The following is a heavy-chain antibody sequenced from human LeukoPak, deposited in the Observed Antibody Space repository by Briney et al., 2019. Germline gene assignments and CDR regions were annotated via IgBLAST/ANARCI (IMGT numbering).Heavy chain of an antibody. Sequence: PGGSLRLSCAASGFTFSTYWMHWVRQAPGKGLVWVSRISGDGSDTSYADSVKGRFTISRDNAKNSLYLQMNSLRAEDTAVYYCARVFAPSGYWGQGTLVTVSS. CDR1: GFTFSTYW. CDR2: ISGDGSDT. D-gene: IGHD3-9*01. J-gene: IGHJ4*02. V-gene: IGHV3-74*01. CDR3: ARVFAPSGY.